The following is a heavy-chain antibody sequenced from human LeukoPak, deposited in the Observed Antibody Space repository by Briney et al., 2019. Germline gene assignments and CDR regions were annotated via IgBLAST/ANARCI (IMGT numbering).Heavy chain of an antibody. CDR1: GGSISSYY. D-gene: IGHD3-9*01. V-gene: IGHV4-59*01. CDR3: ARDLDDILFYY. CDR2: IYYSGST. Sequence: PSETLSLTCTVSGGSISSYYWSWIRQPPGKGLEWIGYIYYSGSTNYNPSLKSRVTISVDTSKNQFSLKLSSVTAADTAVYYCARDLDDILFYYWGQGTLVTVSS. J-gene: IGHJ4*02.